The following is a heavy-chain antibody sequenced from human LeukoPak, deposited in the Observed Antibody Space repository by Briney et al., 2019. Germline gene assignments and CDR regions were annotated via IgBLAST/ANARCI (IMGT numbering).Heavy chain of an antibody. Sequence: GGSLRLSCAASGFTFSSYAMHWVRQAPGKGLEWVAVISYDGGNKFYADSVKGRLTLSRDNSKNTLYLQMNSLRIEDTAVYYCGRGSVGFGELNYWGQGTLVTVSS. CDR2: ISYDGGNK. D-gene: IGHD3-10*01. CDR3: GRGSVGFGELNY. CDR1: GFTFSSYA. V-gene: IGHV3-30-3*01. J-gene: IGHJ4*02.